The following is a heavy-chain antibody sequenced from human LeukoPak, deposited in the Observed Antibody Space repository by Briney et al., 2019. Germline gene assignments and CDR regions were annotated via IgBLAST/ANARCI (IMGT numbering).Heavy chain of an antibody. CDR1: GYTFTSYG. D-gene: IGHD6-19*01. CDR3: ARVRIAVAGTGFYFDY. Sequence: ASVKVSCKASGYTFTSYGISRVRQAPGQGLEWMGWISAYNGNTNYAQKLQGRVTMTTDTSTSTAYMELRSLRSDDTAVYYCARVRIAVAGTGFYFDYWGQGTLVTVSS. CDR2: ISAYNGNT. J-gene: IGHJ4*02. V-gene: IGHV1-18*01.